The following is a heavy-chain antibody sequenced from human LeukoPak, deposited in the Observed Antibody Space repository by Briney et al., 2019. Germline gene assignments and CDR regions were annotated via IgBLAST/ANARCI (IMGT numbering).Heavy chain of an antibody. D-gene: IGHD5/OR15-5a*01. Sequence: GGSLRLSCAASGFTFSSYEMNWVRQAPGKGLEWVANIKQDGSEKYYVDSVKGRFTISRDNAKNSLYLQMNSLRAEDTAVYYCARDLSYFDYWGQGTLVTVSS. CDR1: GFTFSSYE. CDR3: ARDLSYFDY. J-gene: IGHJ4*02. V-gene: IGHV3-7*01. CDR2: IKQDGSEK.